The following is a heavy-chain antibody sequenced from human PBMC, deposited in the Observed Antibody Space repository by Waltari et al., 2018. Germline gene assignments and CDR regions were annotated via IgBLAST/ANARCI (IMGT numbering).Heavy chain of an antibody. CDR1: GYTFTDHY. V-gene: IGHV1-69-2*01. D-gene: IGHD1-26*01. CDR2: VDPEDGET. J-gene: IGHJ6*03. CDR3: ATAYFRRGPSYYYMDV. Sequence: EVQLVQSGAEVKKPGATVIISCKVSGYTFTDHYMHWVQQVPGKGLEWMGLVDPEDGETIYAEKFQGRVTITAETSTDTANMELSSLRSEDTAVYYCATAYFRRGPSYYYMDVWGKGTTVTVSS.